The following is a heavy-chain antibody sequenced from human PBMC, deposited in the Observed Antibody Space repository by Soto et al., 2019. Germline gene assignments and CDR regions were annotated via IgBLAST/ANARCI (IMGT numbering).Heavy chain of an antibody. D-gene: IGHD2-15*01. V-gene: IGHV4-30-4*01. Sequence: SETLSLTCTVSGGSISSGDYYWSWIRQPPGKGLEWIGYIYYSGSTYYNPSLKSRVTISVDTSKNQFSLKLSSVTAADTAVYYCARGISGGSWYYYYGMDVWGQGTTVTVSS. CDR1: GGSISSGDYY. J-gene: IGHJ6*02. CDR2: IYYSGST. CDR3: ARGISGGSWYYYYGMDV.